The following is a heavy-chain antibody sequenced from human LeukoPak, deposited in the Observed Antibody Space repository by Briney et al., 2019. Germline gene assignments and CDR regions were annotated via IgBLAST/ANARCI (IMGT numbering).Heavy chain of an antibody. Sequence: SETLSLTCAVSGGSISSSNWWSWVRQPPGKGLEWIGEIYHSGSTNYNPSLESRVTISVDKSKNQFSLKLSSVTAADTAVYYCARGADSGSYLLAFDYWGQGTLVTVSS. V-gene: IGHV4-4*02. J-gene: IGHJ4*02. CDR3: ARGADSGSYLLAFDY. CDR1: GGSISSSNW. CDR2: IYHSGST. D-gene: IGHD1-26*01.